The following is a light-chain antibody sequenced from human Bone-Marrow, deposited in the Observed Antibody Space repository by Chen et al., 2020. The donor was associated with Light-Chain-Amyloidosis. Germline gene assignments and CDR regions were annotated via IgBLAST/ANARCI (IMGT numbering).Light chain of an antibody. CDR1: HIGSTS. J-gene: IGLJ3*02. CDR2: DDS. Sequence: SYVLTQPSSVSVAPRQTATIACGGNHIGSTSVHWYQQTPVQAPLLVVYDDSDRPSGIPERLSGSNSGNTATLTISRVEAGDEADYYCQVWDRSSDRPVFGGGTKLTVL. V-gene: IGLV3-21*02. CDR3: QVWDRSSDRPV.